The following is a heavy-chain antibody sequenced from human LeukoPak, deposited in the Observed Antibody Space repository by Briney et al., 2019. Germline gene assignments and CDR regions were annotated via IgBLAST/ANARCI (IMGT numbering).Heavy chain of an antibody. CDR3: AKDQRGYGRIIDY. CDR1: GFTFSSYA. CDR2: VSGSGSST. D-gene: IGHD3-10*01. Sequence: GGSLRLSCAASGFTFSSYAMSWVRQAPGKGLEWVSSVSGSGSSTFYADSVKGRFTISRDNSKNTLYLQMNSLRAEDTAVYYCAKDQRGYGRIIDYWGQGTLVTISS. V-gene: IGHV3-23*01. J-gene: IGHJ4*02.